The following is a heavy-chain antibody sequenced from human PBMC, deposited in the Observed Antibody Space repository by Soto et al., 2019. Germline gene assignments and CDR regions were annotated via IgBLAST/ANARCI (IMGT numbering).Heavy chain of an antibody. Sequence: PSETLSLTCTVSGGSISSSSYYWGWIRQPPGKGLEWIGSIYYSGSTYYNPSLKSRVTISVDTSKNQFSLKLSSVTAADTAVYYCARLIPIVPSPDYWGQGTLVTVSS. D-gene: IGHD2-8*01. J-gene: IGHJ4*02. CDR1: GGSISSSSYY. CDR3: ARLIPIVPSPDY. CDR2: IYYSGST. V-gene: IGHV4-39*01.